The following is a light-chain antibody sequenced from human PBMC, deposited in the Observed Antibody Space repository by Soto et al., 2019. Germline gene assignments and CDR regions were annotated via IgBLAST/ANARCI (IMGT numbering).Light chain of an antibody. V-gene: IGLV3-27*01. Sequence: SYELTQPSSVSVSPGQTARITCSGDVLTKKYARWFQQKPGQAPVLVIYKDSERPSGIPARFSGSSSGTTVTLTISGAQVEDEADYYCYSAADNLWVFGGGTKLTVL. J-gene: IGLJ3*02. CDR2: KDS. CDR3: YSAADNLWV. CDR1: VLTKKY.